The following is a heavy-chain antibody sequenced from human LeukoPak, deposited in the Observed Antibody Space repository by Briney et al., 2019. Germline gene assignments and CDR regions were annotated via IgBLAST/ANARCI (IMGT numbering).Heavy chain of an antibody. CDR2: IWHDGSQK. J-gene: IGHJ5*02. CDR1: GFTFSNYA. Sequence: PGGSLRLSCAASGFTFSNYAIHWVRQAPGKGLQWVAVIWHDGSQKYYEDSVKGRFTISRDNSKNTLYPQMDSLRAEDTAVYYCARGWALAGNPNWFDPWGQGTLVTVSS. D-gene: IGHD1-1*01. V-gene: IGHV3-33*01. CDR3: ARGWALAGNPNWFDP.